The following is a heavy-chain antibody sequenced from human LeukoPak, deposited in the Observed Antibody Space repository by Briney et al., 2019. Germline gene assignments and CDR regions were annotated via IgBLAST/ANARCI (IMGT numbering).Heavy chain of an antibody. V-gene: IGHV4-4*02. CDR2: IYHGGSP. CDR3: AREGTVSLDY. D-gene: IGHD3-10*01. CDR1: GDSITNGNW. Sequence: SETLSLTCAVSGDSITNGNWWSWVRQPPGKGLEWIGEIYHGGSPNYNPSLESRATILIDTSKNQFSLKLSSVTAADTAVYYCAREGTVSLDYWGQGTLVTVSS. J-gene: IGHJ4*02.